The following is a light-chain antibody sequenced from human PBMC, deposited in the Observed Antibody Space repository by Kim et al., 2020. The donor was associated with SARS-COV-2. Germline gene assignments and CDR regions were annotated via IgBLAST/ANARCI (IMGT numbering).Light chain of an antibody. J-gene: IGLJ2*01. CDR1: KLGDKY. CDR2: QDS. V-gene: IGLV3-1*01. Sequence: VSPGQTASITCSGDKLGDKYACWYQQKPGQSPVLVIYQDSKRPSGIPERFSGSNSGNTATLTISGTRAMDEADYYCQAWDSSTVVFGGGTKLTVL. CDR3: QAWDSSTVV.